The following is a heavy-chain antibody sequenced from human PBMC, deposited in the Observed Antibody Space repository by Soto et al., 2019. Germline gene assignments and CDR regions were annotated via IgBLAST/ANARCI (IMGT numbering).Heavy chain of an antibody. J-gene: IGHJ4*02. CDR2: ISGSDGST. V-gene: IGHV3-23*01. CDR3: ARRTSSWYFDH. D-gene: IGHD6-13*01. Sequence: PGGSLRLSCAASGFTFSSYAMNWVRQAPGKGLEWVSVISGSDGSTYYADSVKGRFTISRDNSKNMLNLQMNSLRAEDTAVYVCARRTSSWYFDHWGQGTLVNV. CDR1: GFTFSSYA.